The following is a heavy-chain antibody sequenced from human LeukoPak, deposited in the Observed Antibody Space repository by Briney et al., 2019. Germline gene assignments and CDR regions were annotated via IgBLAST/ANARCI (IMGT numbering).Heavy chain of an antibody. Sequence: LPGGSLRLSCAASGFSFSSYAMTWVRQSPGKGLEWVSAISSGGSKTWSAGSVEGRFTISRDNSKNTLYLQMNSLRAEDTAVYYCARGYSSSSWSLFDNWGQGTLVTVSS. D-gene: IGHD6-6*01. J-gene: IGHJ4*02. CDR3: ARGYSSSSWSLFDN. V-gene: IGHV3-23*05. CDR1: GFSFSSYA. CDR2: ISSGGSKT.